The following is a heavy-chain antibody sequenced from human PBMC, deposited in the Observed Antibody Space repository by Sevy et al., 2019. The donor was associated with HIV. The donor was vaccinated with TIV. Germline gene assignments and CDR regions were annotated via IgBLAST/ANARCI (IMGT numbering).Heavy chain of an antibody. D-gene: IGHD2-15*01. CDR2: ISAYNGNT. CDR1: GYTFTSYG. CDR3: ARGRGCSGGSCYSRWEYYYYYMDV. J-gene: IGHJ6*03. V-gene: IGHV1-18*04. Sequence: ASVKGSCKASGYTFTSYGISWVRQAPGQGLEWMGWISAYNGNTNYAQKLQGRVTMTTDTSTSTAYMELRSLRSDDTAVYYCARGRGCSGGSCYSRWEYYYYYMDVWGKGTTVTVSS.